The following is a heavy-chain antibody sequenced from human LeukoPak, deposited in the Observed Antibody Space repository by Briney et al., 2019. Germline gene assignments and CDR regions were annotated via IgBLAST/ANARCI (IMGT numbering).Heavy chain of an antibody. Sequence: APVKVSCKASGYTFTSYDINWVRQATGQGLEWMGWMNANSGNTGYAQKFQGRVTMPRNTSISTAYMELSSLRSEDTAVYYCARGDSIAAAGHNWFDPWGQGTLVTVSS. CDR2: MNANSGNT. CDR1: GYTFTSYD. CDR3: ARGDSIAAAGHNWFDP. J-gene: IGHJ5*02. D-gene: IGHD6-13*01. V-gene: IGHV1-8*01.